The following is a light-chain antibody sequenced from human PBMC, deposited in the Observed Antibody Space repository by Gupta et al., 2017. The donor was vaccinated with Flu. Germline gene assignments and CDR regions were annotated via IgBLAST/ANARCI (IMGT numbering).Light chain of an antibody. CDR2: EVS. V-gene: IGKV2-30*02. CDR3: MQGKHWPYS. J-gene: IGKJ2*03. CDR1: QSLVHSNGNTY. Sequence: DVVITQSPLSLPVTLRQPTSIHCKSSQSLVHSNGNTYLNWLQQRPGQSPRRLIYEVSKRDSGVPDRFSGSGSGTDFTLKISRVEAEDVGIYYCMQGKHWPYSFGQGTKLEIK.